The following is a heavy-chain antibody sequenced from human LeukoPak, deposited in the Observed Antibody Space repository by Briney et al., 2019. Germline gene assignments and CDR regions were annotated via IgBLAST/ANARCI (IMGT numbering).Heavy chain of an antibody. Sequence: SETLSLTCTVPGGSISSGGYYWSWIRQHPGKGLEWIGYIYYSGSTYYNPSLKSRVTISVDTSKNQFSLKLSSVTAADTAVYYCARSHRKLFDYWGQGTLVTVSS. D-gene: IGHD1-7*01. CDR2: IYYSGST. J-gene: IGHJ4*02. V-gene: IGHV4-31*03. CDR3: ARSHRKLFDY. CDR1: GGSISSGGYY.